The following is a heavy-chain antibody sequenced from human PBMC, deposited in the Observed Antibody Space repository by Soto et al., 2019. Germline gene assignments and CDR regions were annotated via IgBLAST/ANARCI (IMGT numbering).Heavy chain of an antibody. J-gene: IGHJ1*01. CDR2: IIPILGIA. Sequence: ASVKVSCKASGGTFSSYTISWVRQAPGQGLEWMGRIIPILGIANYAQKFQGRVTITADKSTSTAYMELSSLRSEDTAVYYCARENSGAYGYFQHWGQGTLVTVSS. CDR3: ARENSGAYGYFQH. D-gene: IGHD4-17*01. V-gene: IGHV1-69*04. CDR1: GGTFSSYT.